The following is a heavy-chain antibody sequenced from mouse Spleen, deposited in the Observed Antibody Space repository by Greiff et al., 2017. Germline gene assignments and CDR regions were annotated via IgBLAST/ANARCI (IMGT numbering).Heavy chain of an antibody. D-gene: IGHD1-1*01. CDR2: ISSGGST. CDR1: GFTFSSYA. Sequence: EVMLVESGGGLVKPGGSLKLSCAASGFTFSSYAMSWVRQTPEKRLEWVASISSGGSTYYPDSVKGRFTISRDNARNILYLQMSSLRSEDTAMYYCARGLGSFTTVVAPGAMDYWGQGTSVTVSS. CDR3: ARGLGSFTTVVAPGAMDY. J-gene: IGHJ4*01. V-gene: IGHV5-6-5*01.